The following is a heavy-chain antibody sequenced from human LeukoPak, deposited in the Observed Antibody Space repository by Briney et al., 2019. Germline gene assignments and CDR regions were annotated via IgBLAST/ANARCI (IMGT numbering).Heavy chain of an antibody. CDR2: IYHSGST. Sequence: SETLSLTCTVSGGSISSYYWGWIRQPPGKGLEWIGSIYHSGSTYYNPSLKSRVTISVETYKNQFSLKLSSVTAADTAVYYCARMAYYYYMDVWGKGTTVTVSS. D-gene: IGHD5-24*01. CDR1: GGSISSYY. V-gene: IGHV4-38-2*02. CDR3: ARMAYYYYMDV. J-gene: IGHJ6*03.